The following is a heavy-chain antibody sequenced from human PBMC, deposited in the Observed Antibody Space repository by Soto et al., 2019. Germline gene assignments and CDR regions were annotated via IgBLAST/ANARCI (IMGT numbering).Heavy chain of an antibody. CDR2: INAGNGNT. CDR1: GYTFTSYA. Sequence: QVQLVQSGVEVKKPGASVKVSCKASGYTFTSYAMHWVRQAPGQRLEWMGWINAGNGNTKYSQKFQGRVTITRDTSASTAYMELSSLRSEDTAVYYCARDLHRPSYYYGSGSYRPLDYWGQGTLVTVSS. CDR3: ARDLHRPSYYYGSGSYRPLDY. V-gene: IGHV1-3*01. J-gene: IGHJ4*02. D-gene: IGHD3-10*01.